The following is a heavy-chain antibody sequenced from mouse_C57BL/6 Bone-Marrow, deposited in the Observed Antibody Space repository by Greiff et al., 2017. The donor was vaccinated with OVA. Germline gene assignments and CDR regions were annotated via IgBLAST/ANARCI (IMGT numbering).Heavy chain of an antibody. V-gene: IGHV1-81*01. J-gene: IGHJ3*01. D-gene: IGHD2-3*01. CDR2: IYPRSGNT. CDR3: ARGYLFAY. Sequence: VMLVESGAELARPGASVKLSCKASGYTFTSYGISWVKQRTGQGLEWIGEIYPRSGNTYYNEKFKGKATLTADKSSSTAYMELRSLTSEDSAVYFCARGYLFAYWGQGTLVTVSA. CDR1: GYTFTSYG.